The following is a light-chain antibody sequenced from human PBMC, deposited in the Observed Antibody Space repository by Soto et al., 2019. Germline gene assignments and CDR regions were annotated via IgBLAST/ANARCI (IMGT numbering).Light chain of an antibody. CDR3: QQYNSYWT. CDR2: TSS. CDR1: QSISSW. J-gene: IGKJ2*01. V-gene: IGKV1-5*03. Sequence: DIQMTQSPSTLSASVGDRVTITCRASQSISSWLAWYQQKPGKAPKLLIYTSSSLESGVQSRFSGSGSGTEFTLTISSLQPDDFATYYCQQYNSYWTFGQGTKLEIK.